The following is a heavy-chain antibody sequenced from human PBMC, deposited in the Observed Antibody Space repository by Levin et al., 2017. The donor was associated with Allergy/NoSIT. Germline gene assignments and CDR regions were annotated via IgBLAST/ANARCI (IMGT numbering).Heavy chain of an antibody. CDR2: IWNDGSHK. J-gene: IGHJ4*02. Sequence: PGGSLRLSCVASGFTFSRYGIHWVRQAPGKGLEWVALIWNDGSHKTYADSVKGQFTISRDNSKNTLFLQMNSLRAEDTAVYYCARGRDRGSSSSGGGDYFDYWGQGTLVTVSS. CDR3: ARGRDRGSSSSGGGDYFDY. V-gene: IGHV3-33*01. CDR1: GFTFSRYG. D-gene: IGHD6-6*01.